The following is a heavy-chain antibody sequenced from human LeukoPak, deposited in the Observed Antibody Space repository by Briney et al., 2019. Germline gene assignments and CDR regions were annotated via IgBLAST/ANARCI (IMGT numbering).Heavy chain of an antibody. CDR3: ARGLGSYYGYWYFDL. D-gene: IGHD1-26*01. CDR1: GYPFTSYD. J-gene: IGHJ2*01. CDR2: MNPKSGNT. Sequence: GASVKLSCKASGYPFTSYDINWVRQATGQGLEWMGWMNPKSGNTCYAQKFQGRVTMTRNTSISTAYMELSSLRSEDTAVYYCARGLGSYYGYWYFDLWGRGTLVTVSS. V-gene: IGHV1-8*01.